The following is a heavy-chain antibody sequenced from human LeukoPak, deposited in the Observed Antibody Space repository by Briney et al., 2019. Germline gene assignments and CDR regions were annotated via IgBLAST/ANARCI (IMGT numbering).Heavy chain of an antibody. CDR1: GYTFSGYY. V-gene: IGHV1-2*06. Sequence: ASVKVSCKASGYTFSGYYMDWVRQAPGQGLEWMGQINPDSGGTNYAQKFQGRVTMTRDTSISTAYMELSGLRSDDTAVYYCARTRGYDDRDYWGQGTLVTVSS. D-gene: IGHD5-12*01. CDR3: ARTRGYDDRDY. J-gene: IGHJ4*02. CDR2: INPDSGGT.